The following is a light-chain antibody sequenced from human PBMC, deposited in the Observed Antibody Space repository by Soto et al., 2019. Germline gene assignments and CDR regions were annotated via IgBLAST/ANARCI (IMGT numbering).Light chain of an antibody. CDR1: QSLIHSDGNTY. CDR3: KQGTHWPWT. J-gene: IGKJ1*01. V-gene: IGKV2-30*02. CDR2: EVS. Sequence: EVVMTQSPLSLPVTLGQPASISCRSSQSLIHSDGNTYLSWFQQRPGQSPRRLIYEVSDRDSGVPDRFTGSGSGTDFTLKISRVEAEDVGVYYCKQGTHWPWTFGQGTEVEIK.